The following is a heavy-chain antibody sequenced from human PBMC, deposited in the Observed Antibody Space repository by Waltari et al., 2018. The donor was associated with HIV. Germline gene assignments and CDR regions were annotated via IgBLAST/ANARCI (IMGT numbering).Heavy chain of an antibody. J-gene: IGHJ4*02. Sequence: QVQLVESGGGVVQPGRSLRLSCVASGFSFSSFAMHWLRQAPGKGLEWVAVISYDGSNKVYADAVRGRFTISRDNSKNTLYLRMNSLRAEEMSRYYCARASRGSSYWAYIDYWGQGTQVTVSS. CDR1: GFSFSSFA. V-gene: IGHV3-30*04. D-gene: IGHD5-18*01. CDR3: ARASRGSSYWAYIDY. CDR2: ISYDGSNK.